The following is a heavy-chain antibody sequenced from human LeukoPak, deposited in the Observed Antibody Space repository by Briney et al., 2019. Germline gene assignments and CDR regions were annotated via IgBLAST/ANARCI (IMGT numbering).Heavy chain of an antibody. D-gene: IGHD1-26*01. CDR1: GGPINNYY. CDR3: ARHGGSYSYDY. CDR2: LYYSGST. Sequence: SEALSLTCTVSGGPINNYYWSWIRRPPGKGLEWIGCLYYSGSTSYNPSLKSRVSISVDTSKNQFSLKLSSVTAADTAVYYCARHGGSYSYDYWGQGTLVTVSS. V-gene: IGHV4-59*08. J-gene: IGHJ4*02.